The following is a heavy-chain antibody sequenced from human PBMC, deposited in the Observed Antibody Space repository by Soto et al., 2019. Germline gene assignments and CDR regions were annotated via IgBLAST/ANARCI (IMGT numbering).Heavy chain of an antibody. Sequence: ASVKVSCKASGYTFTSYAMHWVRQAPGQRLEWMGWINAGNGNTKYSQKFQGRVTITRDTSASTAYMELSSLRSEDTAVYYFARLVAANRGDAFDIWGQGTMVTVSS. CDR1: GYTFTSYA. D-gene: IGHD2-15*01. J-gene: IGHJ3*02. CDR3: ARLVAANRGDAFDI. CDR2: INAGNGNT. V-gene: IGHV1-3*01.